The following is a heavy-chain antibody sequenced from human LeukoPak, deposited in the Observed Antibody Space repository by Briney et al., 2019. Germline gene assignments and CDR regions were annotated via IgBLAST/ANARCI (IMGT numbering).Heavy chain of an antibody. D-gene: IGHD6-19*01. CDR1: GFSLSTSGVG. CDR3: AHSRQWLVPFDY. J-gene: IGHJ4*02. Sequence: SGPTLVHPTQPLTQTCTFSGFSLSTSGVGVGWIRQPPGKALEWLALIYWDGDKRYSPSLKSRLTITKDTSKNQVVLTMTNMDPVDTATYYCAHSRQWLVPFDYWGQGTLVTVSS. V-gene: IGHV2-5*02. CDR2: IYWDGDK.